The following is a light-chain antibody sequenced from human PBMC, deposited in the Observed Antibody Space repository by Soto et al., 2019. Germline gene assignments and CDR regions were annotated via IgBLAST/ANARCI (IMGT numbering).Light chain of an antibody. CDR2: KVS. V-gene: IGKV2-24*01. CDR3: LQSTHFPCT. J-gene: IGKJ1*01. CDR1: HVLVHSSGNTY. Sequence: DVVLTQTALSSPVTLGQSASISCRSSHVLVHSSGNTYLSWLHQRPGQPPRLLFFKVSERFAGAPDRFSASGAGTHFTLTISRVEAEDVGVYYCLQSTHFPCTFGQGTKVDIK.